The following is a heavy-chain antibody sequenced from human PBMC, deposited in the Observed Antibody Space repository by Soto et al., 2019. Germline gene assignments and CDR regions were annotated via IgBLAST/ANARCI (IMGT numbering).Heavy chain of an antibody. D-gene: IGHD3-22*01. CDR3: ARAGIYDSSGYYPLHPYY. J-gene: IGHJ4*02. CDR1: GFTFSSYA. V-gene: IGHV3-30-3*01. Sequence: HPGGSLRLSCAASGFTFSSYAMHWVRQAPGKGLEWVAVISYDGSNKYYADSVKGRFTISRDNSKNTLYLQMNSLRAEDTAVYYCARAGIYDSSGYYPLHPYYWGQGTLVTVSS. CDR2: ISYDGSNK.